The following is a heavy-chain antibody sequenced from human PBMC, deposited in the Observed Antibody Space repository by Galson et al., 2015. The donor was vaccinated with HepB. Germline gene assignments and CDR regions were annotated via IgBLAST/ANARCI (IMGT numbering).Heavy chain of an antibody. Sequence: SLRLSCAASGFTFSSYAMSWVRQAPGKGLEWVSGISGSGGRTCYADSVKGRLTISRDNSKSTLYLQMNSLRAEDTAVYYCAKRSRFGEPGGQGTLVTVSS. J-gene: IGHJ5*02. CDR1: GFTFSSYA. CDR2: ISGSGGRT. D-gene: IGHD3-10*01. CDR3: AKRSRFGEP. V-gene: IGHV3-23*01.